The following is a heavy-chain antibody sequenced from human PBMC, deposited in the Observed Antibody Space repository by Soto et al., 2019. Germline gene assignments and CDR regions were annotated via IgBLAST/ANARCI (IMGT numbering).Heavy chain of an antibody. V-gene: IGHV3-33*01. CDR3: ARGHSSGWYPSLDC. CDR1: GFTFSSYG. D-gene: IGHD6-19*01. Sequence: QVQLVESGGGVVQPGRSLRLSCAASGFTFSSYGMHWVRQAPGKGLEWVAIIWFDGSSKYYADSVKGRFTISRDNSKNTLYLQMNSLRVEDTAVYYCARGHSSGWYPSLDCWGQGTLVTVSS. CDR2: IWFDGSSK. J-gene: IGHJ4*02.